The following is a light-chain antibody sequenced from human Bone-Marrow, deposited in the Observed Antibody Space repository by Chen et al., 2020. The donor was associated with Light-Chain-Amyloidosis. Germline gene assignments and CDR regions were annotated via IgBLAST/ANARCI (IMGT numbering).Light chain of an antibody. Sequence: QSALTQPPSVAGSPRQSITISCTGTSSDVGGYNYVSWYQQHPGKAPKLIIYDVTYRPSGVSNRFSGSKSGNTASLTISGLQAEDEADYYCSSFTRNNALVFGGGTKLTVL. V-gene: IGLV2-14*03. CDR1: SSDVGGYNY. J-gene: IGLJ2*01. CDR2: DVT. CDR3: SSFTRNNALV.